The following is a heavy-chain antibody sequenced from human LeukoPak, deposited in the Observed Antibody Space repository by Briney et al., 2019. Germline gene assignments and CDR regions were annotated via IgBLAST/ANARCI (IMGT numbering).Heavy chain of an antibody. Sequence: GVSLRLSCAASGFTFCSSAMSWVRQAPGKGLEWVSAISNNGGYTYYADSVQGPFTISRDNSKSTLCLQMNSLRAEDTAVYYCAKQLGYCSDGSCYFPYWGQGTLVTVSS. V-gene: IGHV3-23*01. J-gene: IGHJ4*02. CDR1: GFTFCSSA. CDR2: ISNNGGYT. CDR3: AKQLGYCSDGSCYFPY. D-gene: IGHD2-15*01.